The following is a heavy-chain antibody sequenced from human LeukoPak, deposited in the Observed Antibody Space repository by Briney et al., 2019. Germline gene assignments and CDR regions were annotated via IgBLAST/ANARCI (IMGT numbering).Heavy chain of an antibody. V-gene: IGHV3-7*01. CDR2: IKQDGSEK. D-gene: IGHD4-17*01. Sequence: PGGSLRLSCAASGFTFSSYWMSWVRQAPGKGLEWVANIKQDGSEKYYVDSVKGRFTISRDNAKNSLYLQMYSLRAEDTAVYYCAREAFHDYGPSYMDVWGKGTTVTVSS. J-gene: IGHJ6*03. CDR3: AREAFHDYGPSYMDV. CDR1: GFTFSSYW.